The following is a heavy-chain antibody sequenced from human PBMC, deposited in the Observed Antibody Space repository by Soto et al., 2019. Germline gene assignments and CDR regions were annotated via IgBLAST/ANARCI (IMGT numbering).Heavy chain of an antibody. CDR2: ITPFNGDV. CDR3: ASRRAGSGPFTWELPDH. CDR1: GNTFTYRY. Sequence: QMQLVQSGAEVKKTGSSVTVSCKALGNTFTYRYLHWVRQAPGQALEWMGWITPFNGDVHYAQKFQERVTITRDRSINTAYMRMSSLRSEDTAMYYCASRRAGSGPFTWELPDHWGQGTLVTVSS. V-gene: IGHV1-45*02. J-gene: IGHJ4*02. D-gene: IGHD1-26*01.